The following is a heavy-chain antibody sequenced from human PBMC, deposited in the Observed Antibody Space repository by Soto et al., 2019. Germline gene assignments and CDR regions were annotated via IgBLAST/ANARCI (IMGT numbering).Heavy chain of an antibody. V-gene: IGHV4-59*01. CDR1: GGSISSYY. CDR2: IYYSGST. Sequence: SETLSLTCTVSGGSISSYYWSWIRQPPGKGLEWIGYIYYSGSTNYNPSLKSRVTTSVVTSKNQFSLKLSSVTAADTAVYYCAREERDDFWSGYPNWFDPWGQGTLVTVSS. CDR3: AREERDDFWSGYPNWFDP. D-gene: IGHD3-3*01. J-gene: IGHJ5*02.